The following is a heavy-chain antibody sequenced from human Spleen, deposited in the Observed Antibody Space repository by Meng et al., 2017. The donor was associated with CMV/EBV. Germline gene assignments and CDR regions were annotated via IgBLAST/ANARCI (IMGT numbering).Heavy chain of an antibody. CDR1: GYSFNTFW. J-gene: IGHJ6*02. CDR2: VYPGDSDA. CDR3: ARARGTQYDYGMDV. D-gene: IGHD1-1*01. V-gene: IGHV5-51*01. Sequence: GESLKISCKGSGYSFNTFWIAWVRQMPGKGLEWMGIVYPGDSDARYSPSFQGQVTNSADKSISTAYLQWSSLKSSDTAMYYCARARGTQYDYGMDVWGQGTTVTVSS.